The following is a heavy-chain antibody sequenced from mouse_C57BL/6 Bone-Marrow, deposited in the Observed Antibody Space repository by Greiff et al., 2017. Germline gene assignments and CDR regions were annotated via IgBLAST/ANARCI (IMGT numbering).Heavy chain of an antibody. J-gene: IGHJ4*01. D-gene: IGHD1-2*01. CDR2: IDPEDGET. CDR3: ARGYKDSHYYAMDY. CDR1: GFNIKDYY. Sequence: DVKLVESGAELVKPGASVKLSCTASGFNIKDYYMHWVKQRTEQGLEWIGRIDPEDGETKYAPKFQGKATITADTSSNTAYLQLSSLTSEDTAVYYCARGYKDSHYYAMDYWGQGTSVNVSS. V-gene: IGHV14-2*01.